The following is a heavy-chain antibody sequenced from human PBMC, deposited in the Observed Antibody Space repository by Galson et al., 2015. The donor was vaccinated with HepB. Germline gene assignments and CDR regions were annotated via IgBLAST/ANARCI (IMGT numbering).Heavy chain of an antibody. D-gene: IGHD1-1*01. CDR3: AKDRGGGTYYYMDV. Sequence: SLRLSCAASGFTFSSYGMHWVRQAPGKGLEWVAVISYDGSNKYYADSVKGRFTISRDNSKNTLYLQMNSLRAEDTAVYYCAKDRGGGTYYYMDVWGKGTTVTVSS. CDR1: GFTFSSYG. V-gene: IGHV3-30*18. J-gene: IGHJ6*03. CDR2: ISYDGSNK.